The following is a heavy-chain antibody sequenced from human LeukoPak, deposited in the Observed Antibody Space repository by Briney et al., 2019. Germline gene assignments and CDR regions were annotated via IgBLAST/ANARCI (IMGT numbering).Heavy chain of an antibody. V-gene: IGHV1-18*01. CDR3: ARDPLDSSGYFVPFDY. D-gene: IGHD3-22*01. CDR1: GYTFTSYG. J-gene: IGHJ4*02. CDR2: ISSYNGNT. Sequence: ASVKVSCKASGYTFTSYGISWVRQAPGQGLEWMGGISSYNGNTNYAQKFQGRVTMTRDMSTNTVYMELSSLRSEDTAVYYCARDPLDSSGYFVPFDYWGQGTLVTVSS.